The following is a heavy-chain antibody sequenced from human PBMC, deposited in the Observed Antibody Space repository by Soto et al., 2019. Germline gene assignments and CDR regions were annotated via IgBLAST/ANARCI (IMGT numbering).Heavy chain of an antibody. CDR1: GASISNYY. Sequence: QVQLQESGPGLVKPSETLSLTCTVSGASISNYYWSWIRQPPGKGLEWIGYIHYSGSTGCNPSLKXRXTXXVDTSQNQFSLRLSAVTAADTAVYYCARRGDDFDYWGQGTLVTVSS. D-gene: IGHD3-10*01. V-gene: IGHV4-59*08. J-gene: IGHJ4*02. CDR3: ARRGDDFDY. CDR2: IHYSGST.